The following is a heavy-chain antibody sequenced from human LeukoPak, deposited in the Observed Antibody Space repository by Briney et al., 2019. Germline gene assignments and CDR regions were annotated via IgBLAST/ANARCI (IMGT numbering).Heavy chain of an antibody. V-gene: IGHV1-46*01. D-gene: IGHD3-10*01. CDR2: INPSGGST. J-gene: IGHJ4*02. CDR1: GYTFTSYY. Sequence: ASVKVSCKASGYTFTSYYMHWVRQAPGQGLEWMGIINPSGGSTSYAQKFQGRVTMTRDMSTSTVYMELSSLRSDDTAVYYCARGRWFGESPWDSWGQGTLVTVSS. CDR3: ARGRWFGESPWDS.